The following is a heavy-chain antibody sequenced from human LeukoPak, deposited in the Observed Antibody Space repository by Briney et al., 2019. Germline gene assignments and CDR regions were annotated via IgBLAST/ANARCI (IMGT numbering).Heavy chain of an antibody. Sequence: ASVKVSCKASGYTFSGTGWYLYWLRQAPGQGLECMGWIHPNNGDTAYAQKFEGRVAMTRDTSIGTAYTELRRLRPDDTAVYFCARDGPAQMVDLDYWGQGTLVTVSS. V-gene: IGHV1-2*02. D-gene: IGHD3-10*01. CDR2: IHPNNGDT. CDR3: ARDGPAQMVDLDY. CDR1: GYTFSGTGWY. J-gene: IGHJ4*02.